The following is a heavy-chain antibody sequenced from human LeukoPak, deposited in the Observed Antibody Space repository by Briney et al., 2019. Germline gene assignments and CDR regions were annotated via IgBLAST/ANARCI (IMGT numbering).Heavy chain of an antibody. D-gene: IGHD2-21*01. CDR1: GFTFSSYW. V-gene: IGHV3-74*01. CDR3: ARDVGWGSGNGEG. J-gene: IGHJ4*02. Sequence: GSLRLSCAASGFTFSSYWMHWVRQAPGKGLVWVSRISPDGSSTNYVDSVKGRFSIFRDNAKNTLYLQMNSLRAEDTAVYYCARDVGWGSGNGEGWGQGTLVTVSA. CDR2: ISPDGSST.